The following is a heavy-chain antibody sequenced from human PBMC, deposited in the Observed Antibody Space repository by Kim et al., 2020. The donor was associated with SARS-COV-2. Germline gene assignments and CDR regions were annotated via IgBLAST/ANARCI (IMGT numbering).Heavy chain of an antibody. CDR1: GGSISSYY. Sequence: SETLSLTCTVSGGSISSYYWSWIRQPPGKGLEWIGYIYYSGSTNYNPSLKSRVTISVDTSKNQFSLKLSSVTAADTAVYYCARVGRRASGSSWSLFDYWGQGTLVTVSS. D-gene: IGHD6-13*01. CDR2: IYYSGST. CDR3: ARVGRRASGSSWSLFDY. V-gene: IGHV4-59*13. J-gene: IGHJ4*02.